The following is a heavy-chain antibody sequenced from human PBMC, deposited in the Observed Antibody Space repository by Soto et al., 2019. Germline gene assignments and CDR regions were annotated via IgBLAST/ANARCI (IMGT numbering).Heavy chain of an antibody. CDR1: GFTMSTYS. Sequence: EMQLLESGGGLVQPGGSLRLSCAASGFTMSTYSVTWVRQAPGKGLEWVSGISVTPGITFYADSVKGPFTISRDSSNNAVYLQMNSLRAEDTAMYFCSKWYGYCDLWCQGTLVTVSS. CDR2: ISVTPGIT. V-gene: IGHV3-23*01. CDR3: SKWYGYCDL. J-gene: IGHJ4*02. D-gene: IGHD2-15*01.